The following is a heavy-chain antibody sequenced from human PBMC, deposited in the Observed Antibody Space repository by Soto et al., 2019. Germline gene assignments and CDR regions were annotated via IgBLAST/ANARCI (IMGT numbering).Heavy chain of an antibody. J-gene: IGHJ3*02. Sequence: ASVKVSCKASGYTFTSYGISWVRQAPGQGLEWMGWISAYNGNTNYAQKLQGRVTMTTDTSTSTAYMELRGLRSDDTAVYYCARDRLRYFDWLGDAFDIWGQGTMVTVSS. CDR2: ISAYNGNT. V-gene: IGHV1-18*01. CDR3: ARDRLRYFDWLGDAFDI. CDR1: GYTFTSYG. D-gene: IGHD3-9*01.